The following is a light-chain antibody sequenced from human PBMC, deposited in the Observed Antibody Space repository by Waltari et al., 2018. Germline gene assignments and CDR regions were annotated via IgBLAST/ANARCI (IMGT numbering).Light chain of an antibody. CDR2: GAT. CDR1: QSVSNN. V-gene: IGKV3-15*01. Sequence: EIVMTQSPAPLSASPGASATLSSRASQSVSNNLAWYPQQHGQTPRPLIYGATTGDTGIPARFSGSGSRTEFTLTISSLQSEDFAIYYCQQYNNWPPQDAFGQGTKLEIK. CDR3: QQYNNWPPQDA. J-gene: IGKJ2*01.